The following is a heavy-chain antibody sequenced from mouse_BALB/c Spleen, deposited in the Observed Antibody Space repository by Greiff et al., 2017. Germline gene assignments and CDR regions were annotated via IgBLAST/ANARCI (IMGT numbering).Heavy chain of an antibody. D-gene: IGHD1-2*01. CDR3: ARYTTATWYFDY. J-gene: IGHJ2*01. Sequence: QVQLQQSGAELMKPGASVKISCKATGYTFSSYWIEWVKQRPGHGLEWIGEILPGSGSTNYNEKFKGKATFTADTSSNTAYMQLSSLTSEDSAVYYCARYTTATWYFDYWGQGTTLTVSS. CDR2: ILPGSGST. V-gene: IGHV1-9*01. CDR1: GYTFSSYW.